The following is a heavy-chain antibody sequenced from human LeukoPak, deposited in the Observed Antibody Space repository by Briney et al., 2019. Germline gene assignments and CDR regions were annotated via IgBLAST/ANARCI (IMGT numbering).Heavy chain of an antibody. Sequence: GGSLRLSCAASGFTFSSYAMSWVRQAPGKGLGWVSSISGSGGSTYYADSVKGRFTISRDNSKNTRYLQMNSLRAEDTAVYYCAKDNIARAFDIWGQGTMVTVSS. CDR1: GFTFSSYA. V-gene: IGHV3-23*01. J-gene: IGHJ3*02. CDR3: AKDNIARAFDI. D-gene: IGHD6-13*01. CDR2: ISGSGGST.